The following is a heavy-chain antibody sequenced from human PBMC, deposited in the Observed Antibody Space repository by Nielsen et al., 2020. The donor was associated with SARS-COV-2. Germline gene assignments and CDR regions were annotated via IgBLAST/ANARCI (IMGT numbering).Heavy chain of an antibody. CDR1: GFDFSEYY. D-gene: IGHD3-22*01. J-gene: IGHJ4*02. CDR3: VRNGRSYYDSSGYFDY. CDR2: IGTGSSFT. Sequence: GGSLRLSCAASGFDFSEYYMSWIRQAPGKGLEWVSDIGTGSSFTSYPDAVKGRFTISRDNVKNSLYLQMNRLRVEDTAVYYCVRNGRSYYDSSGYFDYWGQGILVTVSS. V-gene: IGHV3-11*06.